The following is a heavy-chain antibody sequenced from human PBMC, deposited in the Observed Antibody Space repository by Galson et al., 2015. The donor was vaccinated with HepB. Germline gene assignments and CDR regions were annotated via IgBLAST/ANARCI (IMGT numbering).Heavy chain of an antibody. CDR3: ARGRTEVGATFFDY. CDR1: GFTFSSYA. CDR2: ISGSGGST. V-gene: IGHV3-23*01. D-gene: IGHD1-26*01. Sequence: SLRLSCAASGFTFSSYAMSWVRQAPGKGLEWVSAISGSGGSTYYADSVKGRFTISRDNSKNTLYLQMNSLRAEDTAVYYCARGRTEVGATFFDYWGQGTLVTVSS. J-gene: IGHJ4*02.